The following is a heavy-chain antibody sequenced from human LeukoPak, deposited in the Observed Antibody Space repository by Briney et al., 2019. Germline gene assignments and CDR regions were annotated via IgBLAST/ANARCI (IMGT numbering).Heavy chain of an antibody. Sequence: SETLSLTCTVSGGSISSGDYYWSWIRQPPGKGLEWIGYIYYSGSTYYNPSLKSRVTISVDTSKNQFSLKLSSVTAADTAVYYCARELPAAIAHYFDYWGQGTLVTVSS. V-gene: IGHV4-30-4*08. J-gene: IGHJ4*02. CDR3: ARELPAAIAHYFDY. CDR1: GGSISSGDYY. D-gene: IGHD2-2*01. CDR2: IYYSGST.